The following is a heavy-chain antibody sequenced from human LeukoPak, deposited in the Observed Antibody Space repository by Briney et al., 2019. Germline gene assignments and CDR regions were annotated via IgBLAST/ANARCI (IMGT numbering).Heavy chain of an antibody. CDR2: IYPGDSDT. V-gene: IGHV5-51*01. J-gene: IGHJ4*02. D-gene: IGHD3-22*01. CDR1: GYSFTSYW. Sequence: GESLKISCKGSGYSFTSYWIGWVRQMPGKGLEWMGIIYPGDSDTRYSPSFQGQVTISADKSISTAYPQWSSLKASDTAMYYCARTNHYDSSGYYVSGSEFDYWGQGTLVTVSS. CDR3: ARTNHYDSSGYYVSGSEFDY.